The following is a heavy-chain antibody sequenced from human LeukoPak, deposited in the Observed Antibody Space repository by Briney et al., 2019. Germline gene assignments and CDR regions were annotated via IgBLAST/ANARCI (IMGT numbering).Heavy chain of an antibody. V-gene: IGHV3-23*01. CDR1: GFTLRSSA. Sequence: LPGGSLRLSCAASGFTLRSSAMSWVRQAPGKGLEWVSAISGDGGTISYAASVRGRFTISRDNSKNTLYLQMNSLRAEDTAVYYCAKAPVLLWFGEGSYFDYWGQGTLVTVSS. CDR3: AKAPVLLWFGEGSYFDY. CDR2: ISGDGGTI. J-gene: IGHJ4*02. D-gene: IGHD3-10*01.